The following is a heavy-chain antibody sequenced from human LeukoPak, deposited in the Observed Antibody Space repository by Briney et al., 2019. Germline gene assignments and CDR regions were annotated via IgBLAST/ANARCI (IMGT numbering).Heavy chain of an antibody. D-gene: IGHD6-6*01. CDR3: ARDRADFSSEFDY. CDR1: GFTFSSYE. Sequence: GGSLRLSCAASGFTFSSYEMNWVRQAPGKGLEWVSYISSSGSTIYYADSVKGRFTISRDNAKNSLYLQMNSLRAEDTAVYYCARDRADFSSEFDYWGQGTLVTVSS. V-gene: IGHV3-48*03. J-gene: IGHJ4*02. CDR2: ISSSGSTI.